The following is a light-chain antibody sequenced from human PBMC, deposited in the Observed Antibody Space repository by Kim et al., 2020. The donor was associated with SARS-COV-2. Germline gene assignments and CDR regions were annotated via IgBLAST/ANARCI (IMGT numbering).Light chain of an antibody. CDR2: YDT. J-gene: IGLJ2*01. V-gene: IGLV3-21*04. CDR1: NIGSQI. Sequence: APGKTATSSCGGDNIGSQIVHWYQQKPGQAPVLVIYYDTDRPSRIPERFSGSKSGNTATLTITRVEAGDEAAYYCQVWDSGSDRVVFGGGTQLTVL. CDR3: QVWDSGSDRVV.